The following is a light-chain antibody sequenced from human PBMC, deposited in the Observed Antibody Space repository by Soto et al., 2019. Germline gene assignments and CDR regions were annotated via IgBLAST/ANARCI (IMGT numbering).Light chain of an antibody. V-gene: IGKV1-39*01. CDR2: AAS. J-gene: IGKJ4*01. CDR3: QQSYSPLT. CDR1: QTIGSF. Sequence: DNQMTQSPSSLSASVGDRVTITCRASQTIGSFLNWYQQKPGRPPKLLIYAASNLPSGVPSRFSGSGSGTDFTFTISSLQPEEFATYYCQQSYSPLTFGGGTKVEIK.